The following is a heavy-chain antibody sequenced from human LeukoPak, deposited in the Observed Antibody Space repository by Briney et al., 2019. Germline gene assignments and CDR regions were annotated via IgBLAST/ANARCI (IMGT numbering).Heavy chain of an antibody. D-gene: IGHD3-16*02. CDR3: AGGRYCLYFEK. CDR2: IHPDGSST. V-gene: IGHV3-74*01. Sequence: PGGSLRLSCAASGFTFSSYWMLWVRQAPGKGLVWVSRIHPDGSSTSYADSVKGRFTISRDNAKNTLYLQMNSLSAEDTAVYFCAGGRYCLYFEKWGQGTLVTVSS. CDR1: GFTFSSYW. J-gene: IGHJ4*02.